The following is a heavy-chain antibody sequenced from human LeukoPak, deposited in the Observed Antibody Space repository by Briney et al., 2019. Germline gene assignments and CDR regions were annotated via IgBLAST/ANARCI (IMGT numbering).Heavy chain of an antibody. Sequence: GGSLRLSCAASGFTFSSYGMHWVRQAPGKGLEWVAVIWYDGSNKYYADSVKGRFTISRDNSKNTLYLQMNSLRAEDTAVYYCASLASSIAARRRYYYGMDVWGQGTTVTVSS. CDR1: GFTFSSYG. V-gene: IGHV3-33*01. J-gene: IGHJ6*02. CDR3: ASLASSIAARRRYYYGMDV. D-gene: IGHD6-6*01. CDR2: IWYDGSNK.